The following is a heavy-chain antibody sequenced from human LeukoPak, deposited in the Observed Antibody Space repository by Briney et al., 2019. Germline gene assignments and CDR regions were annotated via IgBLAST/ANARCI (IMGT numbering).Heavy chain of an antibody. D-gene: IGHD6-6*01. Sequence: SETLSLTCTVSGYSLSSGYYWGWIRQPPGKGLEWIGSIYHSGSTYYNPSLKSRVTISVDTSKNQFSLKLSSVTAADTAVYYCARVARIAARPNDYWGQGTLVTVSS. J-gene: IGHJ4*02. V-gene: IGHV4-38-2*02. CDR3: ARVARIAARPNDY. CDR2: IYHSGST. CDR1: GYSLSSGYY.